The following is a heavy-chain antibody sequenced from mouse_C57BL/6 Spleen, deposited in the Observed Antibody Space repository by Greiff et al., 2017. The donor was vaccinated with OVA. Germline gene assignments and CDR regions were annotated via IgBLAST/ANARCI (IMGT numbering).Heavy chain of an antibody. D-gene: IGHD1-1*01. J-gene: IGHJ2*01. CDR3: ARRGKITTVVATVDY. V-gene: IGHV1-19*01. Sequence: VQLQQSGPVLVKPGASVKMSCKASGYTFTDYYMNWVKQSHGKSLEWIGVINPYNGGTSYNQKFKGKATLTLDKSSSTAYMELISLTCEDSAVYYCARRGKITTVVATVDYWGQGTTRTVSS. CDR1: GYTFTDYY. CDR2: INPYNGGT.